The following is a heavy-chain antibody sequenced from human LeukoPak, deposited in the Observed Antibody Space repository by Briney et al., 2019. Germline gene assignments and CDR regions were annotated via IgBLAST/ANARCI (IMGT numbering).Heavy chain of an antibody. V-gene: IGHV4-4*07. CDR1: GGSLSSYY. J-gene: IGHJ4*02. CDR2: IYTSGSS. Sequence: SETLSLTCTVSGGSLSSYYWNWIRQPAGKGLEWIGRIYTSGSSNYNPSLKSRVTMSVDTSKNQFSLKLSSVTAADTAVYYCARGHTGSSWIDYWGQGTLVTVSS. D-gene: IGHD6-13*01. CDR3: ARGHTGSSWIDY.